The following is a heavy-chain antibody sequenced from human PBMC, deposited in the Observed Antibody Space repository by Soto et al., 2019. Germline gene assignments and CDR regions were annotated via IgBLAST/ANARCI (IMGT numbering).Heavy chain of an antibody. D-gene: IGHD6-6*01. V-gene: IGHV4-34*01. CDR2: INHSGST. Sequence: SETLSLTCAVYGGSFSGYYWSWIRQPPGKGLEWIGEINHSGSTNYNPSLKSRVTISVDTSKNQFSLKLSSVTAADTAVYYCARGGSAWGSSPKHNWFDPWGQGTLVTVSS. CDR3: ARGGSAWGSSPKHNWFDP. CDR1: GGSFSGYY. J-gene: IGHJ5*02.